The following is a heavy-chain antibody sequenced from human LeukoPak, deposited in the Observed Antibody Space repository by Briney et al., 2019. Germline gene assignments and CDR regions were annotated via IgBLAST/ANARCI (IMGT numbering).Heavy chain of an antibody. Sequence: GASVKVSCKVSGYTLTELSMHWVRQARGKGLEWMGGFDPEDGETIYAQKFQGRVTMTEDTSTDTAYMELSSLRSEDTAVYYCATDPHYGYYFDYWGQGTLVTVSS. CDR1: GYTLTELS. V-gene: IGHV1-24*01. CDR3: ATDPHYGYYFDY. J-gene: IGHJ4*02. CDR2: FDPEDGET. D-gene: IGHD4-17*01.